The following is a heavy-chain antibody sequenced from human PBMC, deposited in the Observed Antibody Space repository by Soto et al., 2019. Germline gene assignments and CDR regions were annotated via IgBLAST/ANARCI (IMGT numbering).Heavy chain of an antibody. V-gene: IGHV4-59*08. Sequence: QVQLQESGPGLVRPSETLSLTCTVSGGSISNYYWSWIRQPPGKGLEWIASIHYSGRTNYNPSLKSRFTVSVDTSKTQFSLKFSSVTAADTAVYSCAGSTGWYWFDPWGQGTLVTVSS. D-gene: IGHD6-19*01. CDR2: IHYSGRT. CDR3: AGSTGWYWFDP. J-gene: IGHJ5*02. CDR1: GGSISNYY.